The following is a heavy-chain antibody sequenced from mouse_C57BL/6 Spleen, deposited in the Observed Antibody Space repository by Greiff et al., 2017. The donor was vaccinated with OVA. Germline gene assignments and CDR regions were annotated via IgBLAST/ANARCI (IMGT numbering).Heavy chain of an antibody. CDR2: ISSGSSTI. J-gene: IGHJ4*01. CDR1: GFTFSDYG. D-gene: IGHD2-1*01. CDR3: ARGVTFYAMYY. V-gene: IGHV5-17*01. Sequence: EVKLMESGGGLVKPGGSLKLSCAASGFTFSDYGMHWVRQAPEKGLEWVAYISSGSSTIYYADTVKGRFTISRDNAKNTLFLQMTSLRSEDTAMYYCARGVTFYAMYYWGQGTSGTVSS.